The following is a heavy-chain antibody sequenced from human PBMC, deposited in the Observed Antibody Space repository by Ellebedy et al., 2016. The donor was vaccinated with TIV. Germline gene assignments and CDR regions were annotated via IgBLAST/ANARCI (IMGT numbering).Heavy chain of an antibody. CDR1: GFSLTATGEG. Sequence: SGPTLVTPTETLTLTCTFSGFSLTATGEGVGWVRQPPGTALDWLAIIYWDNDDRYSSSMRSRLRITKDTSRREVVLTMTNMDPVDTGTYYCVQIMITYGGVTRTDAFDVWGQGILVTVSS. J-gene: IGHJ3*01. CDR3: VQIMITYGGVTRTDAFDV. D-gene: IGHD3-16*01. V-gene: IGHV2-5*04. CDR2: IYWDNDD.